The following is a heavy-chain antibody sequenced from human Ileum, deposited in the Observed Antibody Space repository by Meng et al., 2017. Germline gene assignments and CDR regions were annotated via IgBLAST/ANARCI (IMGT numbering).Heavy chain of an antibody. J-gene: IGHJ4*02. V-gene: IGHV3-73*02. Sequence: VQLVECGVVLVQPGGYLKLSCAVSGFTFSDSAIHWVRQASGKGLEWVGRIRSKANSYATAYAVSVKGRVTVSRDDSKNTAYLQIDSLKTDDTAVYYCSRQVEQHGGYFDYWGQGALVTVSS. CDR1: GFTFSDSA. CDR2: IRSKANSYAT. D-gene: IGHD1/OR15-1a*01. CDR3: SRQVEQHGGYFDY.